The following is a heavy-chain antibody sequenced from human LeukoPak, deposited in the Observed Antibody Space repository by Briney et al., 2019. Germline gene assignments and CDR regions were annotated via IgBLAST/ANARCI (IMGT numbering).Heavy chain of an antibody. J-gene: IGHJ4*02. D-gene: IGHD3-22*01. CDR2: IYYSGST. V-gene: IGHV4-59*01. CDR1: GGSISSYY. Sequence: SETLSLTCTVSGGSISSYYWSWIRQPPGKGLEWIGYIYYSGSTNYNPSLKSRVTISVDTSKNQFSLKLSSVTAADTAVYYCARESYDSSGYPFDYWGQGTLVTVSS. CDR3: ARESYDSSGYPFDY.